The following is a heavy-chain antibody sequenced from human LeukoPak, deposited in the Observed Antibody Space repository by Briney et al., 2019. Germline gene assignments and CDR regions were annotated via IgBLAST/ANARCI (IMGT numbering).Heavy chain of an antibody. Sequence: GGSLRLSCAASGFTFSSYGMHWVRQAPGKGLEWVAFIRYDGSNKYYADSVKGRFTISRDNSKNTLYLQMNSLRAEDTAVYYCGMWATYYYYYGMDVWGQGTTVTVSS. CDR1: GFTFSSYG. D-gene: IGHD1-26*01. V-gene: IGHV3-30*02. CDR2: IRYDGSNK. CDR3: GMWATYYYYYGMDV. J-gene: IGHJ6*02.